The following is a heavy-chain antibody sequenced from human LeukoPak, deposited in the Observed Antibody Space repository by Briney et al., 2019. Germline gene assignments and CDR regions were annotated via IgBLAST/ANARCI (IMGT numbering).Heavy chain of an antibody. CDR1: GFTFSSYS. Sequence: PGGSLRLSCEASGFTFSSYSMNWVRQAPGKGLEWVSSISSSSSYIYYADSVKGRFTISRDNAKNSLYLLMSSLRAEDTAVYYCARVRATGTSPYYFDYWGQGTLVTVSS. CDR3: ARVRATGTSPYYFDY. J-gene: IGHJ4*02. V-gene: IGHV3-21*01. CDR2: ISSSSSYI. D-gene: IGHD1-1*01.